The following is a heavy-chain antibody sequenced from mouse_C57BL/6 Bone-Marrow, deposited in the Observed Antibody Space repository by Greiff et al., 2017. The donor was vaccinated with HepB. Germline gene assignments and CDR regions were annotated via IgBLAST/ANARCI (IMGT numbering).Heavy chain of an antibody. CDR1: GYAFSSSW. V-gene: IGHV1-82*01. CDR2: IYPGDGDT. CDR3: AREVTGSIFDY. D-gene: IGHD4-1*01. J-gene: IGHJ2*01. Sequence: VQLQQPGTELVKPGASVKISCKASGYAFSSSWMNWVKQRPGKGLEWIGRIYPGDGDTNYNGKFKGKATLTADKSSSTAYMQLSSLTSEDSAVYFCAREVTGSIFDYWGQGTTLTVSS.